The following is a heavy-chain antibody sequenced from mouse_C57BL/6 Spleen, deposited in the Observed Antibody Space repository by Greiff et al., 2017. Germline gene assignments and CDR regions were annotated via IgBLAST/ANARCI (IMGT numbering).Heavy chain of an antibody. Sequence: VQLQQPGAELVRPGSSVKLSCKASGYTFTSYWMDWVKQRPGQGLEWIGNIYPSDSETHYNQKFKDKATLTVDKSSSTAYMQLSSLTSEDSAVDYCAREDYSNAWFAYWGQGTLVTVSA. CDR1: GYTFTSYW. D-gene: IGHD2-5*01. CDR2: IYPSDSET. CDR3: AREDYSNAWFAY. J-gene: IGHJ3*01. V-gene: IGHV1-61*01.